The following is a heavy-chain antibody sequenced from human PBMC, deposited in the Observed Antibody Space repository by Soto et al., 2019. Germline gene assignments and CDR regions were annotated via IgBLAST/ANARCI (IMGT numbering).Heavy chain of an antibody. Sequence: GGSLRLSCAASGFTFSNAWMSWVRQAPGKGLEWVGRIKSKTDGRTTDYAAPVKGRFTISRDDSKNTLYLQMNSLKTEDTAVYYCTTADIVVVPAPNWGQGTLVTVSS. CDR2: IKSKTDGRTT. CDR1: GFTFSNAW. V-gene: IGHV3-15*01. D-gene: IGHD2-2*01. CDR3: TTADIVVVPAPN. J-gene: IGHJ4*02.